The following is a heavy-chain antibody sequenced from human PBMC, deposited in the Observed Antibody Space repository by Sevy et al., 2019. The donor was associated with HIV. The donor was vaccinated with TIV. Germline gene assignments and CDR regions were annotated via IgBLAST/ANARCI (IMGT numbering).Heavy chain of an antibody. Sequence: GGSLRLSCTASGFISSPYWMHWVRQAPGKGLVWVSRINPDGSITSYADAMKGRFTISRDNSKNTLYLQMNSLRAEDTAVYYCASGHFDYWGQGTLVTVSS. V-gene: IGHV3-74*01. CDR3: ASGHFDY. J-gene: IGHJ4*02. CDR1: GFISSPYW. CDR2: INPDGSIT. D-gene: IGHD2-8*02.